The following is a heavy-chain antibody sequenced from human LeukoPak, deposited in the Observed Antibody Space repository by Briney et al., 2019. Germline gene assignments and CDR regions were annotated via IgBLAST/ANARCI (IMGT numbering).Heavy chain of an antibody. Sequence: ASVKVSCKGSGYILTSYGISWVRQAPGQGPEWMGWISAYNGNTDYVQKLQGTVTMTTHTSTSTAYMELRGLRSDDTAVYYCARDDCSGGPCYVAYWGQGTLVTVSS. CDR1: GYILTSYG. D-gene: IGHD2-15*01. CDR3: ARDDCSGGPCYVAY. V-gene: IGHV1-18*01. J-gene: IGHJ4*02. CDR2: ISAYNGNT.